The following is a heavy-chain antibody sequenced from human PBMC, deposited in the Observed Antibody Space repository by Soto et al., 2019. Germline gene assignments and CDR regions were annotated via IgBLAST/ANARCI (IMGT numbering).Heavy chain of an antibody. V-gene: IGHV1-69*02. D-gene: IGHD3-22*01. CDR1: GGTFSSYT. J-gene: IGHJ4*02. CDR2: IIPILGIA. Sequence: QVQLVQSGAEVKKPGSSVKVSCKASGGTFSSYTISWVRQAPGQGLEWMGRIIPILGIANYAQKFQGRVTITADKSTSTAYMELSSLRSEDTAVYYCARGSDSSGYYYYFDYWGQGTLVTVSS. CDR3: ARGSDSSGYYYYFDY.